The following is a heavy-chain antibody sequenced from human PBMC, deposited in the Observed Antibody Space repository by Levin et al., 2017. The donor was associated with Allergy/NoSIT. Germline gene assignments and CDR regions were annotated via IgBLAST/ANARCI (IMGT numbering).Heavy chain of an antibody. CDR1: GFTFSSYA. CDR3: ARDGKERGWAFDI. V-gene: IGHV3-64*01. CDR2: IGSNGGST. Sequence: GGSLRLSCAASGFTFSSYAMHWVRQAPGKGLEYVSAIGSNGGSTYYANSVKGRFTISRDNSKNTLYLQMGSLRAEDMAVYYCARDGKERGWAFDIWGQGTMVTVSS. D-gene: IGHD1-26*01. J-gene: IGHJ3*02.